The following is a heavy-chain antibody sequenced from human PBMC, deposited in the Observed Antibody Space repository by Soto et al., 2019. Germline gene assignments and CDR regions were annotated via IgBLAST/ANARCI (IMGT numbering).Heavy chain of an antibody. CDR2: ISYDGSNK. CDR3: ARDLWEVYSSGWIYYYYGMDV. D-gene: IGHD6-19*01. Sequence: GGSLRLSCAASGFTFSSYAMHWVRQAPGKGLEWVAVISYDGSNKYYADSVKGRFTISRDNSKNTLYLQMNSLRAEDTAVYYCARDLWEVYSSGWIYYYYGMDVWGQGTTVTVSS. J-gene: IGHJ6*02. V-gene: IGHV3-30-3*01. CDR1: GFTFSSYA.